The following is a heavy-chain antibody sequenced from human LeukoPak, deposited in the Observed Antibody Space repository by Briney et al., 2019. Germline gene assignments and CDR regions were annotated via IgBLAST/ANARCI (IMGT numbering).Heavy chain of an antibody. CDR2: IYYSGST. CDR3: ARGVRVVPAAIGYYYYYGMDV. CDR1: GGSISSYY. D-gene: IGHD2-2*02. Sequence: SETLSLTCTVSGGSISSYYWSWIRQPPGKGLEWIGYIYYSGSTYYNPSLKSRVTISVDTSKNQFSLKLSSVTAADTAVYYCARGVRVVPAAIGYYYYYGMDVWGQGTTVTVSS. J-gene: IGHJ6*02. V-gene: IGHV4-59*12.